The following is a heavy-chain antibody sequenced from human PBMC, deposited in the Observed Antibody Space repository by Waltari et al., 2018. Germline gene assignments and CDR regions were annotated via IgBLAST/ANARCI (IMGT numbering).Heavy chain of an antibody. Sequence: QVQLVQSGAEVKKLGASVKVSCKASGYTFTGYYIQWVRQAPGQGLEWMGWINPNSGGTNYAQRFQGRVTMTRDTSISTAYMELRSLKSDDTAVYYCARSTGGTFWFDPWGQGTLVNVSA. V-gene: IGHV1-2*02. J-gene: IGHJ5*02. CDR1: GYTFTGYY. CDR2: INPNSGGT. D-gene: IGHD3-3*02. CDR3: ARSTGGTFWFDP.